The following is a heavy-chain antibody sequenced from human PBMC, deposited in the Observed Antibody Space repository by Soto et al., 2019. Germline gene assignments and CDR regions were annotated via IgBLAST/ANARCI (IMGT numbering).Heavy chain of an antibody. V-gene: IGHV4-39*01. J-gene: IGHJ5*02. D-gene: IGHD3-10*01. CDR2: IYYSGST. CDR1: GGFISSSSYY. Sequence: PSETLSLTCTVSGGFISSSSYYWGWIRQPPGKGLEWIGSIYYSGSTYYNPSLKSRVTISVDTSKNQFSLKLSSVTAADTAVYYCARHRSGVNWFDPWGQGTLVTVSS. CDR3: ARHRSGVNWFDP.